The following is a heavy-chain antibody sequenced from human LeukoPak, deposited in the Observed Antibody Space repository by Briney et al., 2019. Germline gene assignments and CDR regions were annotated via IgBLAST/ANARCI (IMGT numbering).Heavy chain of an antibody. V-gene: IGHV1-2*02. CDR2: INPNSGGT. D-gene: IGHD6-19*01. CDR1: GYTFTGYY. J-gene: IGHJ4*02. Sequence: APVKVSCKASGYTFTGYYMPWVRQAPGQGLEGLGWINPNSGGTNYAQKFHGRVTMTRDTSLSTAYTARGRLRSDDTAVYYCARARGWSIDYWGQGTLVTVSS. CDR3: ARARGWSIDY.